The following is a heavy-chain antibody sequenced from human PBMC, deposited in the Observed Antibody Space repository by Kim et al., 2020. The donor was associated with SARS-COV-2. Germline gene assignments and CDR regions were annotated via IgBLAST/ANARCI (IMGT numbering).Heavy chain of an antibody. J-gene: IGHJ4*02. V-gene: IGHV3-23*01. Sequence: GGSLRLSCAASGFTFSSYAMSWVRQAPGKGLEWVSAISGSGDSTYFADSVKGRFTVSRDNSKNTLFLQMNTLRAEDTAVYYCAKHKGYDSSGYFDDWGQGTLVTVSS. CDR3: AKHKGYDSSGYFDD. CDR1: GFTFSSYA. D-gene: IGHD3-22*01. CDR2: ISGSGDST.